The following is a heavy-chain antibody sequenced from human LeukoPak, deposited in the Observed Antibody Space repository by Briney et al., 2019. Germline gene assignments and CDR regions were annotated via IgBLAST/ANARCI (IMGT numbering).Heavy chain of an antibody. V-gene: IGHV1-69*05. Sequence: SVTVSCKASGGTFSSYAISWVRQAPGQGLEWMGGIIPIFGTANYAQKFQGRVTITTDESTSTAYMELSSLRSEDTAVYYCARGDSSGYYHYYYMDVWAKGPRSPSP. CDR2: IIPIFGTA. J-gene: IGHJ6*03. D-gene: IGHD3-22*01. CDR1: GGTFSSYA. CDR3: ARGDSSGYYHYYYMDV.